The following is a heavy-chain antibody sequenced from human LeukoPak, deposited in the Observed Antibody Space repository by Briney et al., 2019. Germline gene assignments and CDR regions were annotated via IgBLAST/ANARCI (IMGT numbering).Heavy chain of an antibody. V-gene: IGHV1-69*13. Sequence: ASVKVSCKASGYTFTGYYMHWVRQAPGQGLEWMGGIIPIFGTANYAQKFQGRVTITADESTSTAYMELSSLRSEDTAVYYCASTTYYDFWSGYPLFDYWGQGTLVTVSS. D-gene: IGHD3-3*01. J-gene: IGHJ4*02. CDR2: IIPIFGTA. CDR1: GYTFTGYY. CDR3: ASTTYYDFWSGYPLFDY.